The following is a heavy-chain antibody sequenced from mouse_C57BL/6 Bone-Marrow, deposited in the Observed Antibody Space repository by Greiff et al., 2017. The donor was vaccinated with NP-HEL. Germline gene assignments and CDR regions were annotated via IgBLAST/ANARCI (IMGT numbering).Heavy chain of an antibody. CDR2: IRSKSNNYAT. Sequence: EVQVVESGGGLVQPKGSLKLSCAASGFSFNTYAMNWVRQAPGKGLEWVARIRSKSNNYATYYADSVKDRFTISRDDSESMLYLQMNNLKTEDTAMYYCVRSTGTSFAYWGQGTLVTVSA. D-gene: IGHD4-1*02. J-gene: IGHJ3*01. V-gene: IGHV10-1*01. CDR3: VRSTGTSFAY. CDR1: GFSFNTYA.